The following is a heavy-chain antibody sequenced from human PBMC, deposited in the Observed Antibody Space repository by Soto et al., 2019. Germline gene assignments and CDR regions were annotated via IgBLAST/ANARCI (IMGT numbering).Heavy chain of an antibody. D-gene: IGHD2-15*01. V-gene: IGHV3-23*01. CDR1: AFTLSSYA. CDR2: IRATGGTK. CDR3: AKGQGLCNGGSCDKYYFDY. Sequence: GSLRLPCAASAFTLSSYALSWIRHFQAKALEWVSPIRATGGTKSYADSLKGRFTISRDNSKNTPYLQMNSLRAEDTAVYYCAKGQGLCNGGSCDKYYFDYWGQGT. J-gene: IGHJ4*01.